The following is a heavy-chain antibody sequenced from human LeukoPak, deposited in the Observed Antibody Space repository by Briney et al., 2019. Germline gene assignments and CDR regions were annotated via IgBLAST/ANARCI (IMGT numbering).Heavy chain of an antibody. J-gene: IGHJ4*02. CDR2: IYYSGST. Sequence: SETQSLTCTVSGGSISSYYWSWIRQPPGKGLEWIGYIYYSGSTNYNPSLKSRVTISVDTSKNQFSLKLSSVTAADTAVYYCARVDTAMVDYWGQGTLVTVSS. CDR1: GGSISSYY. V-gene: IGHV4-59*01. CDR3: ARVDTAMVDY. D-gene: IGHD5-18*01.